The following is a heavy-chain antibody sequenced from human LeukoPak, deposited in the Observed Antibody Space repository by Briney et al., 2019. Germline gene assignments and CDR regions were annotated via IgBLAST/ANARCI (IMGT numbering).Heavy chain of an antibody. CDR1: GFTFSSYS. D-gene: IGHD2-21*01. CDR2: ISSSSSYI. J-gene: IGHJ4*02. V-gene: IGHV3-21*01. CDR3: ATIPSTELNAY. Sequence: GGSLRLSCAASGFTFSSYSMNWVRQAPGKGLEWLSSISSSSSYICYADSVRGRFTISRDNAKNSLYLQMNSLRADDTAVYFCATIPSTELNAYWGQGTLVTVSA.